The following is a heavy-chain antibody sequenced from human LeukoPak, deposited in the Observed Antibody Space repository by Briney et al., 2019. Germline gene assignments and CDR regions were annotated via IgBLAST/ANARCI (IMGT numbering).Heavy chain of an antibody. D-gene: IGHD6-13*01. CDR3: ARADPYSSSGFDY. CDR1: GFNFRSYE. CDR2: ISSSGSTI. V-gene: IGHV3-48*03. Sequence: QPGGSLRLSCAASGFNFRSYEMNWVRQAPGKGLEWVSFISSSGSTIYYADSVKGRFTISRDNAKNSLDLRMNSLRAEDTAVYYCARADPYSSSGFDYWGQGTLVTVSS. J-gene: IGHJ4*02.